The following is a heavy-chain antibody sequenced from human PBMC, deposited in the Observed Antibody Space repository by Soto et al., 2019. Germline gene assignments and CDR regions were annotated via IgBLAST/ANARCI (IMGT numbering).Heavy chain of an antibody. Sequence: QGQLVQSGPEVKKPGASVKVSCKTSGYTFSRYGISWVRQAPGQGLEWMGWISGYNGDTNYAQKVQGRVTVTIDTPTYTAHMELRTLTSDDTAIYYCAKNVQTPYFFYGMDVWGPGTTVTVSS. V-gene: IGHV1-18*01. CDR1: GYTFSRYG. J-gene: IGHJ6*02. CDR3: AKNVQTPYFFYGMDV. CDR2: ISGYNGDT.